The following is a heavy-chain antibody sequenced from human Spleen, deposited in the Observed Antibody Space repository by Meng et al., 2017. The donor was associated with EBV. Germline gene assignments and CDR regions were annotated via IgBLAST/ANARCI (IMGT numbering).Heavy chain of an antibody. J-gene: IGHJ4*02. Sequence: GELVESGGALVQPGGSLRLSCAASEFTPRRYWMHWVRQPPGKGPLWVSRINEDGTITNYADSVKGRFTISRDNAKNTLYLQMNSLRVEDTAVYYCSRDLAGSDDYWGRGTLVTVSS. CDR1: EFTPRRYW. D-gene: IGHD1-14*01. CDR3: SRDLAGSDDY. V-gene: IGHV3-74*01. CDR2: INEDGTIT.